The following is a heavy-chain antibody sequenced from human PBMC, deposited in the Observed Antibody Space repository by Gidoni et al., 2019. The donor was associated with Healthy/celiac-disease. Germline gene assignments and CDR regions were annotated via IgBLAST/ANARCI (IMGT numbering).Heavy chain of an antibody. V-gene: IGHV4-34*01. J-gene: IGHJ6*02. D-gene: IGHD3-3*01. CDR3: ARGARAYYDFWSGPYYYYGMDV. CDR1: GGSFSGYY. Sequence: QVQLQQWGAGLLKPSETLSLTCAVYGGSFSGYYWSWIRQPPGKGLEWIGEINHSGSTNYNPSLKSRVTISVDTSKNQFSLKLSSVTAADTAVYYCARGARAYYDFWSGPYYYYGMDVWGQGTTVTVSS. CDR2: INHSGST.